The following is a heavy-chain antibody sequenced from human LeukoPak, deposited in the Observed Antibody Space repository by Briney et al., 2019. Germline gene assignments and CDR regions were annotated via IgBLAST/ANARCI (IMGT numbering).Heavy chain of an antibody. J-gene: IGHJ4*02. Sequence: GGSLRLSCAASGFTFSSYAMHWVRQAPGKGLEWVAVISYDGSNKYYADSVKGRFTISRDNSKNTLYLQMNSLRAEDTAVYYCAKDPRYCSSTSCYVSEYYFDYWGQGTLVTVSS. CDR3: AKDPRYCSSTSCYVSEYYFDY. CDR1: GFTFSSYA. V-gene: IGHV3-30-3*01. D-gene: IGHD2-2*01. CDR2: ISYDGSNK.